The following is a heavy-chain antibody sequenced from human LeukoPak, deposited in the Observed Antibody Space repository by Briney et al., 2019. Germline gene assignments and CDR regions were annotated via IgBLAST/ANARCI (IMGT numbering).Heavy chain of an antibody. D-gene: IGHD3-10*01. CDR3: ARRRMVRGVIHWFDP. V-gene: IGHV3-30*04. J-gene: IGHJ5*02. CDR2: ISYDGSNK. CDR1: GFTFSSYA. Sequence: GRSLRLSCAASGFTFSSYAMHWVRQAPGKGLDWGAVISYDGSNKYYADSVKGRFTISRDNSKNTLYLQMNSLRAEDTAVYYCARRRMVRGVIHWFDPWGQGTLVTVSS.